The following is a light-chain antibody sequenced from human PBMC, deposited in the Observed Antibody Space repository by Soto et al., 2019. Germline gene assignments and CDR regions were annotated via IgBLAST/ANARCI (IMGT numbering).Light chain of an antibody. CDR2: GAS. V-gene: IGKV3-20*01. Sequence: EIVLTQSPGTLSLSPGGRATLSCRASQSVNSRFLAWYQQKPGQAPRLLMYGASTRATGIPDRFSGSGSGADFTLTISRLEPEDFAVYYCQQYGSSPPMYTFGQGTKLEIK. CDR3: QQYGSSPPMYT. CDR1: QSVNSRF. J-gene: IGKJ2*01.